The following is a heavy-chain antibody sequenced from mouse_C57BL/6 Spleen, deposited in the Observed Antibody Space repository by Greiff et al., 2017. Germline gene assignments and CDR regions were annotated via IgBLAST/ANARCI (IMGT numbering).Heavy chain of an antibody. CDR2: IYPYNGVS. J-gene: IGHJ1*03. CDR3: ARSAYYSNYENYWYYDV. CDR1: GYSFTGYY. D-gene: IGHD2-5*01. Sequence: EVQLQESGPELVKPGASVKISCKASGYSFTGYYMHWVKQSHGNILDWIGYIYPYNGVSSYNQKFKGKATLTVDKSSSTAYMELRSLTSEDSAVYYCARSAYYSNYENYWYYDVWGTGTTVTGSS. V-gene: IGHV1-31*01.